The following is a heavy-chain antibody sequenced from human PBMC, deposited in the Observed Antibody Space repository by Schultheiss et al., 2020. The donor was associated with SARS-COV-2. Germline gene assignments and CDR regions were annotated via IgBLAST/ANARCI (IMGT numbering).Heavy chain of an antibody. CDR2: IDHAGNT. D-gene: IGHD2-2*01. CDR3: ARRPAAWYCSSTSCGEDY. J-gene: IGHJ4*02. CDR1: SGSFSDSY. V-gene: IGHV4-34*01. Sequence: SETLSLTCALYSGSFSDSYWNWIRQPPGKGLEWIGEIDHAGNTDYNSSLKSRLTMSVDMYKKQVSLSLRSVTAADTAVYYCARRPAAWYCSSTSCGEDYWGQGTLVTVSS.